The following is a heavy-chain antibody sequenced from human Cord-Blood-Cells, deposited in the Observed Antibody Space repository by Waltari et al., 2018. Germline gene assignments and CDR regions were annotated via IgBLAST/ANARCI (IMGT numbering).Heavy chain of an antibody. V-gene: IGHV6-1*01. Sequence: QVQLQQSGPGLVKPSQTLSLTSAISGDSVSSHSAAWNWLRQSPSRGLEWLGRTYYRSKWYNDYAVSVKSRITINPDTSKNQFSLQLNSVTPEDTAVYYCARDRIVVVTAIPAFDIWGQGTMVTVSS. CDR3: ARDRIVVVTAIPAFDI. CDR1: GDSVSSHSAA. CDR2: TYYRSKWYN. J-gene: IGHJ3*02. D-gene: IGHD2-21*02.